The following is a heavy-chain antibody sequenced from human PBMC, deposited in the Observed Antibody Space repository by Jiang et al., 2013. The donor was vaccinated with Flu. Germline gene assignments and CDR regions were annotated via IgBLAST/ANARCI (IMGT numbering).Heavy chain of an antibody. CDR1: GDSVSSNSVA. CDR2: TYYRSKWYN. CDR3: ARVGTGGRAFDI. D-gene: IGHD7-27*01. Sequence: TCVISGDSVSSNSVAWNWIRQSPSRGLEWLGRTYYRSKWYNDYAVSVKSRISINPDTSKNQFSLQLNSVTPDDTAVYYCARVGTGGRAFDIWGQGTLVTVSS. V-gene: IGHV6-1*01. J-gene: IGHJ3*02.